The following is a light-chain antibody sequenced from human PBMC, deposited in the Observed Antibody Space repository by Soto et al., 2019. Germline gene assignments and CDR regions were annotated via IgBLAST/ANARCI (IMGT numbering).Light chain of an antibody. CDR3: QQYGSSRRWT. J-gene: IGKJ1*01. Sequence: EIVLTQSPGTLSLSPGERATLSCRASQSVSSSYLAWYQQKPGQAPRLLIYGASSRATGIPDRFSGSGSGTDLTLTISRLEPEDFAVYYCQQYGSSRRWTLGQGTKVDIK. CDR2: GAS. CDR1: QSVSSSY. V-gene: IGKV3-20*01.